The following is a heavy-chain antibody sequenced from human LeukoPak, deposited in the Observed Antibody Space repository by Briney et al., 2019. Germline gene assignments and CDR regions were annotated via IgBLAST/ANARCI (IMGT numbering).Heavy chain of an antibody. D-gene: IGHD3-22*01. CDR2: ISGSGGST. V-gene: IGHV3-23*01. CDR3: AKRNYYDSRGYYYDY. Sequence: GGSLRLSCAASGFTFSSYAMSWVRQAPGKGLEWVSDISGSGGSTYYADSVKGRFTISRDNSKNTPYLQMNSLRAEDTAVYYCAKRNYYDSRGYYYDYWGQGTLVTVSS. J-gene: IGHJ4*02. CDR1: GFTFSSYA.